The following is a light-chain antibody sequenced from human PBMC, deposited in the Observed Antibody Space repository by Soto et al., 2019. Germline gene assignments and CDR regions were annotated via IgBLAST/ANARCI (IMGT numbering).Light chain of an antibody. J-gene: IGKJ4*01. Sequence: DIVMTQSPLSLPVTPGEPASISCRSSQSLLHSNGYNYLDWYLQKPGQSPQLLIYLGSSRASGVPDRFXGSGSGTDFTLKISRVEAEDVGVYYCMEALQSPLTFGGGTKVEIK. V-gene: IGKV2-28*01. CDR1: QSLLHSNGYNY. CDR3: MEALQSPLT. CDR2: LGS.